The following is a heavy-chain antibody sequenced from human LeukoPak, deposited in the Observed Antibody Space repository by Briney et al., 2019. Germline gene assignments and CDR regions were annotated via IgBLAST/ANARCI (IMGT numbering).Heavy chain of an antibody. V-gene: IGHV4-38-2*01. Sequence: SETLSLTCAVSGYSISSGYYWGWIRQPPGKGLEWIGSIYHSGSTYYNPSLKSRVTMSVDTSKNQFSLKLSSVTAADTAVYYCARHIAAAGVYYYYYMDVWGKGTTVTVSS. CDR2: IYHSGST. J-gene: IGHJ6*03. CDR1: GYSISSGYY. D-gene: IGHD6-13*01. CDR3: ARHIAAAGVYYYYYMDV.